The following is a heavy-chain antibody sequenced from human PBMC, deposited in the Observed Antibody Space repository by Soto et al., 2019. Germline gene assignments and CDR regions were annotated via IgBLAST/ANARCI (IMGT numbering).Heavy chain of an antibody. CDR3: ARGGLLWIGESDYYYYGMDV. D-gene: IGHD3-10*01. J-gene: IGHJ6*02. V-gene: IGHV4-59*01. CDR1: GGSISSYY. CDR2: IYYSGST. Sequence: SETLSLTCTVSGGSISSYYWSWIRQPPGKGLEWIGYIYYSGSTNYNPSLKSRVTISVDTSKNQFSLKLSSVTAADTAVYYCARGGLLWIGESDYYYYGMDVWGQGTTVTVSS.